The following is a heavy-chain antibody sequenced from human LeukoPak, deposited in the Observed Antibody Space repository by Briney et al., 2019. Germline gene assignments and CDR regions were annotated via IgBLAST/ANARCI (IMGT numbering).Heavy chain of an antibody. CDR2: ISGSGGST. D-gene: IGHD2-2*01. CDR3: AKDIVVVPVAPPYYYYGMDV. J-gene: IGHJ6*02. CDR1: GFTFSSYA. V-gene: IGHV3-23*01. Sequence: QPGGSLRLSCAASGFTFSSYAMSWVRQAPGKGLEWVSAISGSGGSTYYADSVKGRFTISRDNSKNTLYLQMNSLRAEDTAVYYCAKDIVVVPVAPPYYYYGMDVWGQGTTVTVSS.